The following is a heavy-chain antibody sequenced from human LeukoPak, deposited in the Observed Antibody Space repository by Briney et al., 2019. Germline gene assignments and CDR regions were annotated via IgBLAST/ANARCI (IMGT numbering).Heavy chain of an antibody. Sequence: PPGGSLRLSCAASGFTFSSYEMNWVRQAPGKGLEWVSYISSSGSTIYYADSVKGRFTISRDSAKNSLYLQMNSLRAEDTAVYYCATRGYSYGFDYWGQGTQVTVSS. D-gene: IGHD5-18*01. V-gene: IGHV3-48*03. CDR2: ISSSGSTI. J-gene: IGHJ4*02. CDR1: GFTFSSYE. CDR3: ATRGYSYGFDY.